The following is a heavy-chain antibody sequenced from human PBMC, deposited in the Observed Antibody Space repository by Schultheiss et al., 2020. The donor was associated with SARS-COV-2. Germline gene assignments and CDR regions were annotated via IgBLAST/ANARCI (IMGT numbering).Heavy chain of an antibody. D-gene: IGHD4/OR15-4a*01. CDR3: AKMNSFRLWGALDY. J-gene: IGHJ4*02. CDR1: RLIFTRNC. CDR2: ISSSSSYI. Sequence: GGSLRLSSAASRLIFTRNCMNWVRQAPGKGLEWVSSISSSSSYIYYADSVKGRFTISRDNSKNTVYLQMNRLRAEDTATYFCAKMNSFRLWGALDYWGQGTLVTVSS. V-gene: IGHV3-21*04.